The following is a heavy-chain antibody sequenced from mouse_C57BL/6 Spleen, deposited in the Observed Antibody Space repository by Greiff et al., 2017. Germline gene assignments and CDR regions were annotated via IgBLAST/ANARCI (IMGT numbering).Heavy chain of an antibody. CDR3: ARERSTVVRHFDY. J-gene: IGHJ2*01. V-gene: IGHV1-64*01. Sequence: QVQLQQPGAELVKPGASVKLSCKASGYTFTSYWMHWVKQRPGQGLEWIGMIHPNSGSTNYNEKFKSKATLTVDKSSSTAYMQPSSLTSEDSAVYYCARERSTVVRHFDYWGQGTTLTVSS. D-gene: IGHD1-1*01. CDR2: IHPNSGST. CDR1: GYTFTSYW.